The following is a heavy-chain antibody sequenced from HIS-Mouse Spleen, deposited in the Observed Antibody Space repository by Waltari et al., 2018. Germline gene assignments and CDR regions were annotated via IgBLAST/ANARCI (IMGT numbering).Heavy chain of an antibody. CDR3: AREIPYSSSWYDWYFDL. Sequence: QLQLQESGPGLVKPSETLSLTCTVSGGPISSRSYHWGWIRQPHGKGLEWIGSIYYSGSTYYNPSLKSRVTISVDTSKNQFSLKLSSVTAADTAVYYCAREIPYSSSWYDWYFDLWGRGTLVTVSS. D-gene: IGHD6-13*01. CDR2: IYYSGST. V-gene: IGHV4-39*07. J-gene: IGHJ2*01. CDR1: GGPISSRSYH.